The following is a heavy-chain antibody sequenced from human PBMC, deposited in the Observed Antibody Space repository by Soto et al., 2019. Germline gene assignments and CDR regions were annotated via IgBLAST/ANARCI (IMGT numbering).Heavy chain of an antibody. V-gene: IGHV4-34*01. Sequence: QVQLQQSGAGLLKPSETLSLTCAVYGESFSGYIWTWIRQTPGKGLQWIGQINHSGSAYYNPSLKRRAPISVPTSTIQCSLELSSVTAADTAVYYCARGLITGSHYSGGWYYFDSWGQGTQVTVSS. CDR2: INHSGSA. CDR1: GESFSGYI. CDR3: ARGLITGSHYSGGWYYFDS. J-gene: IGHJ4*02. D-gene: IGHD6-19*01.